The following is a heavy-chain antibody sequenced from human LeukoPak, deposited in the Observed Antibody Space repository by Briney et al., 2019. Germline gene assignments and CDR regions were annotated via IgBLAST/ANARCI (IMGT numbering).Heavy chain of an antibody. V-gene: IGHV1-2*06. D-gene: IGHD6-6*01. CDR1: GFTFSDYY. Sequence: GASVKVSCKASGFTFSDYYIHWVRQAPGQGLDYMGHINLNSGGTFYVQRFQGRVTMTRDTSISTAYMDLSRLTSDDTAVYFCASDPSSSDNFFDFWGQGTLATVSS. CDR2: INLNSGGT. CDR3: ASDPSSSDNFFDF. J-gene: IGHJ4*02.